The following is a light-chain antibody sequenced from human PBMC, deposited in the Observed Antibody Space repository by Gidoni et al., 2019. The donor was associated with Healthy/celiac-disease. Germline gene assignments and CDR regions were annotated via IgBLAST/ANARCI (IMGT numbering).Light chain of an antibody. CDR3: QQYNNWPYT. J-gene: IGKJ2*01. V-gene: IGKV3-15*01. CDR2: CAS. Sequence: EIVMTQSPATLSVSQGERATLSCRASQSVSSNLAWYQQKPGQAPRLLIYCASTRATGIPARFSGSGSGTEFTLTISSLQSEDFAVYYCQQYNNWPYTFGQGTKLEIK. CDR1: QSVSSN.